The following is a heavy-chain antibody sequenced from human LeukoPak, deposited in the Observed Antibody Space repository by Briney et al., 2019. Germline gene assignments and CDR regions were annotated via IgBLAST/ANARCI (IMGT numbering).Heavy chain of an antibody. CDR3: TRDLPSQLVYFDY. V-gene: IGHV3-49*04. Sequence: GGSLRLSCTASGFTFGDYAMSWVRQAPGKGLEWVGFIRSKAYGGTTEYAASVKGRFTISRDDSKSIAYLQMNSLKTEDTAVYYCTRDLPSQLVYFDYWGQGTLVTVSS. J-gene: IGHJ4*02. CDR2: IRSKAYGGTT. D-gene: IGHD6-13*01. CDR1: GFTFGDYA.